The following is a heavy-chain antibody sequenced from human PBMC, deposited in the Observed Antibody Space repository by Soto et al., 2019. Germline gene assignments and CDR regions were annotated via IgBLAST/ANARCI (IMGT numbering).Heavy chain of an antibody. Sequence: QVQLVQSGAEVKKPGSSVKVSCKASGGTFSSYTISWVRQAPGQGLEWMGRIIPILGIANYAQKFEGRVTITADKSTSTAYMELSSLRSEDTAVYYCARVSRDGHHSEKDYWGQGTLVTVSS. J-gene: IGHJ4*02. CDR3: ARVSRDGHHSEKDY. V-gene: IGHV1-69*02. CDR2: IIPILGIA. CDR1: GGTFSSYT. D-gene: IGHD2-2*01.